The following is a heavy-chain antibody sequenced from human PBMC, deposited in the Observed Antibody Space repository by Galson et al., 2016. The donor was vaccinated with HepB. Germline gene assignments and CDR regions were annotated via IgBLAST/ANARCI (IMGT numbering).Heavy chain of an antibody. D-gene: IGHD6-13*01. J-gene: IGHJ5*02. CDR1: GFTFSSYW. CDR2: INSDGSST. V-gene: IGHV3-74*01. Sequence: SLRLSCAASGFTFSSYWMDWVRQAPGKGLVWVSRINSDGSSTSYADSVKGRFTISRDNAKNTLYLQMNSLRAEDTAVYYCARDRAADGGTDWFGPWGQGTLVTVSS. CDR3: ARDRAADGGTDWFGP.